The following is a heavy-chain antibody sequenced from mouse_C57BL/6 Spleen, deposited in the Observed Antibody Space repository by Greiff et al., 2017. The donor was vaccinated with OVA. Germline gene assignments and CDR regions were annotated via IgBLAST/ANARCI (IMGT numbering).Heavy chain of an antibody. CDR2: ISSGGSYT. V-gene: IGHV5-6*01. CDR1: GFTFSSYG. CDR3: ARPSSGGRYFDV. J-gene: IGHJ1*03. Sequence: EVMLVESGGDLVKPGGSLKLSCAASGFTFSSYGMSWVRQTPDKRLEWVATISSGGSYTYYPDSVKGRFTISRDNAKNTLYLQMSSLKSEDTAMYYCARPSSGGRYFDVWGTGTTVTVSS. D-gene: IGHD1-1*01.